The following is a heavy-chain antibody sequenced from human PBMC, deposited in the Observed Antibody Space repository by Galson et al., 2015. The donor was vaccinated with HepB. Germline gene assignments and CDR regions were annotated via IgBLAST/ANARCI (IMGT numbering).Heavy chain of an antibody. Sequence: SLRLSCAASGFTFSDYYMSWIRQAPGKGLEWVSYISSSSSHTNYADSVKGRFTISRDNAKNSLYLQMNSLRAEDTAVYYCASRMLHGSGSLDVWGQGTTVTVSS. V-gene: IGHV3-11*06. CDR1: GFTFSDYY. CDR3: ASRMLHGSGSLDV. J-gene: IGHJ6*02. D-gene: IGHD3-10*01. CDR2: ISSSSSHT.